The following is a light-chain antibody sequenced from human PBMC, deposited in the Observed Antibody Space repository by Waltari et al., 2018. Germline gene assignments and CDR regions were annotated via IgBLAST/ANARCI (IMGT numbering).Light chain of an antibody. CDR3: QQYDDWS. J-gene: IGKJ2*01. CDR1: QSVLYSSNNKNY. V-gene: IGKV4-1*01. Sequence: DIVMTQSPDSLAVSLGERATINCKSSQSVLYSSNNKNYLAWYQQKPGQRPKLLIYWASTRESGVPDRFSGSGSGTDFTLTISSLQSTDFAVYYCQQYDDWSFGQGTKLEIK. CDR2: WAS.